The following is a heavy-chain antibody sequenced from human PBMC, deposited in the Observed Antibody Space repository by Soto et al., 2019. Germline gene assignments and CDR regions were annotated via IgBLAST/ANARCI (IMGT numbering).Heavy chain of an antibody. Sequence: GGSLRLSCAASGFTFSSYWMHWVRQAPGKGLVWVSRINSDGSSTSYADSVKGRFTISRDNAKNTLYLQMNSLRAEDTAVYYCATAQTIAAAFDYWGQGTLVTVSS. J-gene: IGHJ4*02. CDR1: GFTFSSYW. D-gene: IGHD6-6*01. CDR3: ATAQTIAAAFDY. V-gene: IGHV3-74*01. CDR2: INSDGSST.